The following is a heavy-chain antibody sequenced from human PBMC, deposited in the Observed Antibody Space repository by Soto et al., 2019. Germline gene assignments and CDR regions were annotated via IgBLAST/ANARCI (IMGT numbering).Heavy chain of an antibody. J-gene: IGHJ5*02. D-gene: IGHD3-10*01. CDR3: ARRGRQVRGVISRSAYWFDP. V-gene: IGHV4-34*01. CDR1: GGSFSGYY. CDR2: INHSGST. Sequence: SETLSLTCAVYGGSFSGYYWSWIRQPPGKGLEWIGEINHSGSTNYNPSLKSRVTISVDTSKNQFSLKLSSVTAADTAVYYCARRGRQVRGVISRSAYWFDPWGQGTLVTVSS.